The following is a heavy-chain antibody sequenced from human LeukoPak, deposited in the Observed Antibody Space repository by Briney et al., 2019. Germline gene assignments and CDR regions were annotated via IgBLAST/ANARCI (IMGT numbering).Heavy chain of an antibody. CDR2: ISDSGGST. D-gene: IGHD2-2*01. V-gene: IGHV3-23*01. CDR3: AKVTKMNQLLIDY. Sequence: GGSLRLSCAASGFTFSSYAMSWVRQAPGKGLEWVSAISDSGGSTYYADSVKGRFTISRDNSKNTLYLQMNSLRAEDTAVYYCAKVTKMNQLLIDYWGQGTLVTVSS. CDR1: GFTFSSYA. J-gene: IGHJ4*02.